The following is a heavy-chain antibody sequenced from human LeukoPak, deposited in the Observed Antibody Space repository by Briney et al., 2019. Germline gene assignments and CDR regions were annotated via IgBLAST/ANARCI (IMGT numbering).Heavy chain of an antibody. CDR3: ARALYDSSGYYYADY. V-gene: IGHV1-2*02. J-gene: IGHJ4*02. D-gene: IGHD3-22*01. CDR2: INPNSGGT. Sequence: ASVKVSCKASGYTFTGYYMHWVRRAPGQGLEWMGWINPNSGGTNYAQKFQGRVTTTRDTSISTAYMELSRLRSDDTAVYYCARALYDSSGYYYADYWGQGTLVTVSS. CDR1: GYTFTGYY.